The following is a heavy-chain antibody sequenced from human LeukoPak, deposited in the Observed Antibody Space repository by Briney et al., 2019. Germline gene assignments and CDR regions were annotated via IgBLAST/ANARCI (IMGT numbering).Heavy chain of an antibody. CDR2: IYHSGST. Sequence: PSETLSLTCAVSGGSISSSNRWSWVRQPPGKGLEWIGEIYHSGSTNYNPSLKSRVTISVDTSKNQFSLKLSSVTAADTAVYYCAVSAAALFDPWGQGTPVTVSS. D-gene: IGHD6-13*01. CDR3: AVSAAALFDP. J-gene: IGHJ5*02. V-gene: IGHV4-4*02. CDR1: GGSISSSNR.